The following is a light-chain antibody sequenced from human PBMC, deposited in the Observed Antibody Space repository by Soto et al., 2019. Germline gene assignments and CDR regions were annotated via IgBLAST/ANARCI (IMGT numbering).Light chain of an antibody. J-gene: IGKJ4*01. CDR2: GAS. CDR3: QQYGSSPLT. V-gene: IGKV3-20*01. CDR1: QSVSSSY. Sequence: EIVLTQSPGTLSLSPGERATLSCRASQSVSSSYLAWYQQKPGQAPRLLIDGASSRATGIPARFSGSGSGTDFTLTSRRLDPEDVAVYYCQQYGSSPLTFGRGTKVEIK.